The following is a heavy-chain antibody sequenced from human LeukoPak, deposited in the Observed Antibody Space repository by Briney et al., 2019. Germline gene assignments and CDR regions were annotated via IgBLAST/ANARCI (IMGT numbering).Heavy chain of an antibody. CDR3: ARGRGYYYDSSGYYLLDY. D-gene: IGHD3-22*01. CDR1: GYTFTSYD. J-gene: IGHJ4*02. Sequence: ASVKVSCKASGYTFTSYDINWVRQATGQGLEWMGWMNPNSGNTGYAQKFQGRVTMTRNTSISTAYMELSSLRSEDTAVYYCARGRGYYYDSSGYYLLDYWGQGTLVTVSS. V-gene: IGHV1-8*01. CDR2: MNPNSGNT.